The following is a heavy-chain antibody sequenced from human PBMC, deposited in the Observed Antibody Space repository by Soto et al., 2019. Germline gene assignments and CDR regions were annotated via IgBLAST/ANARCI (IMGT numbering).Heavy chain of an antibody. CDR2: SSSSSSAI. CDR3: SSAKYIDYVPPNDY. CDR1: GVTFMMYE. D-gene: IGHD4-17*01. Sequence: GGSLTLSCGACGVTFMMYEMSWVRQGPGKGLEGGAYSSSSSSAIYYADSVTGRFTISRDNAKNSLYLQMSTLRAQDTAVYYCSSAKYIDYVPPNDYWGQGTLLTLSS. J-gene: IGHJ4*02. V-gene: IGHV3-48*03.